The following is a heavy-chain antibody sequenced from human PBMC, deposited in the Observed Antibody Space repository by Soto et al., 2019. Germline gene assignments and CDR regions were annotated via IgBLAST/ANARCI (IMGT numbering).Heavy chain of an antibody. V-gene: IGHV5-51*01. CDR2: IYPGDSNT. Sequence: GQSLTISCKGSAYSFTSYWIGWVRQMPGKGLEWMGIIYPGDSNTRYSPSFQGQVTISADKSISTAYLLWSTLKASDTAIYYCASHIRREVAFDIWGQGTMVTVSS. CDR3: ASHIRREVAFDI. CDR1: AYSFTSYW. J-gene: IGHJ3*02.